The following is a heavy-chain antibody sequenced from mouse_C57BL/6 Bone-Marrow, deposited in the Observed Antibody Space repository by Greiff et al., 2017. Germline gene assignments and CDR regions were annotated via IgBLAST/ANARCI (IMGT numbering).Heavy chain of an antibody. CDR2: IDPSDSYT. CDR1: GYTFTSYW. J-gene: IGHJ4*01. D-gene: IGHD2-2*01. Sequence: VQLQQPGAELVMPGASVKLSCKASGYTFTSYWMHWVKQRPGQGLEWIGEIDPSDSYTNYNQKFKGKSTLTVDKSSSTAYMQRSSLTSEDSAVYYCARGDYGYDVGAMDYWGQGTSVTVSS. CDR3: ARGDYGYDVGAMDY. V-gene: IGHV1-69*01.